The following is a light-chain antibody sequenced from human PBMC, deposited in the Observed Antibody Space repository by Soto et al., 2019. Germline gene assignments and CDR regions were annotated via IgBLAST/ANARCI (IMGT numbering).Light chain of an antibody. V-gene: IGKV1-5*03. J-gene: IGKJ4*01. CDR3: QQYHNYPLT. Sequence: DIRMTQSPSTLSASVGDRVTITCRASQTLSTWFAWYQQKPGKAPKLLIYKASSLEGGVPSRFSGSGSGTEFNITISSLQPDDFATYYCQQYHNYPLTFGGGTTVDIK. CDR2: KAS. CDR1: QTLSTW.